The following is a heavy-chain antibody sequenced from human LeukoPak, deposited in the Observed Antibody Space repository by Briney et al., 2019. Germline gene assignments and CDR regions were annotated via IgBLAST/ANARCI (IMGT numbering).Heavy chain of an antibody. D-gene: IGHD6-13*01. CDR2: IIPILGIA. V-gene: IGHV1-69*04. CDR3: AREVPIAAAGAYYYYGMDV. J-gene: IGHJ6*02. Sequence: SVKVSCKASGGTFSSYAISWVRQAPGQGLEWMGRIIPILGIANYAQKFQGRVTITADKSTSTAYMELSSLRSEDTAVYYCAREVPIAAAGAYYYYGMDVWGQVTTVTVSS. CDR1: GGTFSSYA.